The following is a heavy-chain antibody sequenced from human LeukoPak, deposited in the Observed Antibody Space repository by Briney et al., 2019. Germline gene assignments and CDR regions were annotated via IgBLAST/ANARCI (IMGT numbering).Heavy chain of an antibody. CDR2: ISSSSSYI. CDR1: GFTFSSYS. Sequence: GSLRLSCAASGFTFSSYSMNWVRQAPGKGLQWVSSISSSSSYIYYADSVKGRFTISRDNAKNSLHLQMNSLRGEDTAVYYCARGDGATPPDAFDIWGQGTMVTVSP. J-gene: IGHJ3*02. D-gene: IGHD3-10*01. CDR3: ARGDGATPPDAFDI. V-gene: IGHV3-21*01.